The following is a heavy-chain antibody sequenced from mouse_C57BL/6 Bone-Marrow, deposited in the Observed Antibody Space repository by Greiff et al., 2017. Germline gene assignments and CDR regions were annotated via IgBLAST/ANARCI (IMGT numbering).Heavy chain of an antibody. CDR2: IDPENGDT. CDR1: GFNIKDDY. Sequence: EVKLQESGAELVRPGASVKLSCTASGFNIKDDYMHWVKQRPEQGLEWIGWIDPENGDTEYASKFQGKATITADTSSNTAYLQLSSLTSEDTAVYYCTSYYGGGWGQGTTLTVSS. CDR3: TSYYGGG. D-gene: IGHD1-1*01. V-gene: IGHV14-4*01. J-gene: IGHJ2*01.